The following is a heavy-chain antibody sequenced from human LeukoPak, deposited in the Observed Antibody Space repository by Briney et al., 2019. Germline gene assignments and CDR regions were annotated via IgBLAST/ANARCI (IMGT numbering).Heavy chain of an antibody. V-gene: IGHV4-39*07. Sequence: PGGSLRLSCAASGFTFSSYSMNWVRQAPGKGLEWIGSIYYSGNTYYNSSLKSRVTISLDTSKKQFSLILFSVTAADTAMYYCTRANGYGLIDYWGQGTLVTVSS. CDR1: GFTFSSYS. CDR3: TRANGYGLIDY. J-gene: IGHJ4*02. D-gene: IGHD3-10*01. CDR2: IYYSGNT.